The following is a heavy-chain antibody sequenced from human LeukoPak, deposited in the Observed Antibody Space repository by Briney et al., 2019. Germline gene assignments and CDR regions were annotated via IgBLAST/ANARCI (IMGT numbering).Heavy chain of an antibody. CDR3: ARGVTPLYYYGSGSSIDY. D-gene: IGHD3-10*01. V-gene: IGHV4-34*01. Sequence: SETLSLTCAVYGGSFSGYYWSWIRQPPGKGLEWIGEINHSGSTNYNPSLKSRVTISVDTSKNQFSLKLSSVTAADTAVYYCARGVTPLYYYGSGSSIDYWGQGTLVTVSS. J-gene: IGHJ4*02. CDR2: INHSGST. CDR1: GGSFSGYY.